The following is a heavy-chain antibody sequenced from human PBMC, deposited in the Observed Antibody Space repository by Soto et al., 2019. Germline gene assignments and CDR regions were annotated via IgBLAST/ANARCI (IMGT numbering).Heavy chain of an antibody. CDR1: GFTFSSYG. V-gene: IGHV3-30*18. D-gene: IGHD6-6*01. J-gene: IGHJ6*02. Sequence: TGGSLRLSCAASGFTFSSYGMHWVRQAPGKGLEWVAVISYDGSNKYYADSVKGRFTISRDNSKNTLYLQMNSLRAEDTAVYYCAKSLVTWHRGGMDVWGQGTTVTVSS. CDR2: ISYDGSNK. CDR3: AKSLVTWHRGGMDV.